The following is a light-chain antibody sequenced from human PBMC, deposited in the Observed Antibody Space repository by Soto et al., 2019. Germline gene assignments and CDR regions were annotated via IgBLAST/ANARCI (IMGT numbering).Light chain of an antibody. V-gene: IGLV2-11*01. J-gene: IGLJ3*02. CDR1: SSNVGGYNY. CDR2: DVS. CDR3: CSYAGSYPWV. Sequence: QSVLTQPRSVSGSPGQSVTISCTGTSSNVGGYNYVSWYQQHPGKAPKLIIYDVSKRPSGVPDRLSGSKSGNTASLTISGLQAEDEADYYCCSYAGSYPWVFGGGTKLTVL.